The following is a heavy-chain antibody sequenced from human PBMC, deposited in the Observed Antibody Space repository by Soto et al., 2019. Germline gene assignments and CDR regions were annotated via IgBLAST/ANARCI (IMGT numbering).Heavy chain of an antibody. CDR2: INAGNGNT. CDR3: AREVSGGYCSSTSCYGAAFDI. D-gene: IGHD2-2*01. Sequence: GASLKVSCKSSGYTFTSYAMHWVRQAPGQRLEWMGWINAGNGNTKYSQKFQGRVTITRDTSASTAYMELSSLGSEDTAVYYCAREVSGGYCSSTSCYGAAFDIWGQGTMVTVSS. V-gene: IGHV1-3*01. J-gene: IGHJ3*02. CDR1: GYTFTSYA.